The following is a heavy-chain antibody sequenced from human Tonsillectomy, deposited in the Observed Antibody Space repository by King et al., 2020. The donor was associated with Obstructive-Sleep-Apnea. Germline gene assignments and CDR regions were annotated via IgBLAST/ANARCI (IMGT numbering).Heavy chain of an antibody. CDR1: GFTFSSYA. D-gene: IGHD1-7*01. J-gene: IGHJ6*02. V-gene: IGHV3-30*04. CDR3: AGQLELPYYYYVMDV. CDR2: ISYDGGNK. Sequence: VQLVESGGGAVQPGRSLRLSCVVSGFTFSSYAMHWVRQALGKGLEGVAVISYDGGNKYYADSVKGRFTISRDNSKDTLYLQMNNLRPEDTAVFYCAGQLELPYYYYVMDVWGQGTTVTVSS.